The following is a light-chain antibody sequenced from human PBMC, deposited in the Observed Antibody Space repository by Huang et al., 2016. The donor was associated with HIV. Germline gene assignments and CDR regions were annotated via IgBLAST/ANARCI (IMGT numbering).Light chain of an antibody. CDR2: CAN. J-gene: IGKJ1*01. CDR3: QQYNDWPWT. CDR1: QSVSNE. V-gene: IGKV3-15*01. Sequence: EIVLTQSPGTLSVSPGERATLSCRASQSVSNEVAWFQQKPGQAPRLLMYCANIRPSGTRAGFSGSGSGTEFTLTISSLQYEDFAIYYCQQYNDWPWTFGQGTKVEIK.